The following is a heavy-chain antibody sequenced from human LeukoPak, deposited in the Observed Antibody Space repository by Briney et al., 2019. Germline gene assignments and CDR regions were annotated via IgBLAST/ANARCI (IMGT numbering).Heavy chain of an antibody. CDR1: GYTFTDYY. Sequence: ASVKVSCKASGYTFTDYYMHWVRQAPGQGLEWMGWINPNSGGTNYAQKFQGRVTMTRDTSISTAYMELSRLRSDDTAVYYCARASVGYCSGGSCYPGVYWGQGTLVTVSS. J-gene: IGHJ4*02. V-gene: IGHV1-2*02. CDR3: ARASVGYCSGGSCYPGVY. CDR2: INPNSGGT. D-gene: IGHD2-15*01.